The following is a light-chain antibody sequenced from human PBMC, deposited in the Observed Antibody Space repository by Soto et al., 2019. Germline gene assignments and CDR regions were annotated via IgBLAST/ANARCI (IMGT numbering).Light chain of an antibody. CDR3: SSSTSSSTPGV. Sequence: QSVLTQPASVSGSPGQSITISCTGTSSDVGGYNDVSWYQQHPGKAPKLMIYEVSNRPSGVSNRFSGSKSGNTASLTISGLQAEDEADYYCSSSTSSSTPGVFGGGTKVTVL. CDR1: SSDVGGYND. CDR2: EVS. V-gene: IGLV2-14*01. J-gene: IGLJ2*01.